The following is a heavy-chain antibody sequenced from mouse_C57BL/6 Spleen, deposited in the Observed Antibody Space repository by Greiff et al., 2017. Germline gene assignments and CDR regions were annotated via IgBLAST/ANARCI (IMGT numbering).Heavy chain of an antibody. Sequence: QVQLQQPGAELVMPGASVKLSCKASGYTFTSYWMHWVKQRPGQGLEWIGEIDPADSYTNYNQKFKGKSTLTVDKSSSTAYLQLSSLTSEDSAVYYCARQLITTVVDAMGYWGQGTSVTVSS. V-gene: IGHV1-69*01. CDR3: ARQLITTVVDAMGY. D-gene: IGHD1-1*01. J-gene: IGHJ4*01. CDR1: GYTFTSYW. CDR2: IDPADSYT.